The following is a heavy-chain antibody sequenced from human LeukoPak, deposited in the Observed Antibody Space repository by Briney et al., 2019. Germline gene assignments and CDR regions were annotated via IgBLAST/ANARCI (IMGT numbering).Heavy chain of an antibody. J-gene: IGHJ4*02. Sequence: KPGGSLRLSCAASGFTFSTYSMNWVRQAPGKGLEWVSSISSSSSSYIYYADSVKGRFTISRDNAKNSLYLQMNSLRAEDTAVFYCARGQHFRLYDSSGYYPYWGQGTLVTVSS. CDR2: ISSSSSSYI. V-gene: IGHV3-21*01. D-gene: IGHD3-22*01. CDR3: ARGQHFRLYDSSGYYPY. CDR1: GFTFSTYS.